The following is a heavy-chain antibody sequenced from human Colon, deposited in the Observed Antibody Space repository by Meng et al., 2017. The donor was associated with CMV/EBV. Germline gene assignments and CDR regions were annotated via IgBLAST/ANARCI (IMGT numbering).Heavy chain of an antibody. CDR3: ARDVGVGGTRGVMDY. CDR1: GFNFNVHA. D-gene: IGHD1-26*01. Sequence: GESLKISCAASGFNFNVHAMHWVRRAPGKGLECLAVISSDGTYTHHTDSVKGRFTISRDNSKKMLYLQMSSLKLDDTAVYFCARDVGVGGTRGVMDYWSQGTLVTVSS. V-gene: IGHV3-30*04. CDR2: ISSDGTYT. J-gene: IGHJ4*02.